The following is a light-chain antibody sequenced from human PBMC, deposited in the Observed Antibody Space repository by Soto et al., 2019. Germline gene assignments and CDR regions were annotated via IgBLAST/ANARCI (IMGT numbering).Light chain of an antibody. CDR3: SSYTNSGSLV. CDR2: DVS. Sequence: QSALTQPASVSGSPGQSITISCTGTSSDVGGYNYVSWYQQHPGKAPKLMIYDVSNRPSGVSNRFYGSKSGNTASLTISGLQAEDEADYSCSSYTNSGSLVFGGGTKLTVL. V-gene: IGLV2-14*01. CDR1: SSDVGGYNY. J-gene: IGLJ2*01.